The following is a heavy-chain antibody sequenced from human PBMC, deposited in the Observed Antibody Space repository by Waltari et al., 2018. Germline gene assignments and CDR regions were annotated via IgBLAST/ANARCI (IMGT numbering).Heavy chain of an antibody. D-gene: IGHD3-16*01. CDR2: ISSSSSYI. CDR3: ARERGLGYFDY. J-gene: IGHJ4*02. Sequence: EVQLVESGGGLVKPGGSLRLSCAASGFTFSSYSMNWVRQAPGKGLEWVASISSSSSYIYYADSVKGRFTISRDNAKNSLYLQMNSLRAEDTAVYYCARERGLGYFDYWGQGTLVTVSS. CDR1: GFTFSSYS. V-gene: IGHV3-21*01.